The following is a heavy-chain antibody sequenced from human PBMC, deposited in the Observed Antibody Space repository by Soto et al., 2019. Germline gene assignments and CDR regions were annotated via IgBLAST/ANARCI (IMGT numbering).Heavy chain of an antibody. CDR2: ISAYNGNT. Sequence: VKVSCKASGYTFTSYAMHWVRQAPGQRLEWMGWISAYNGNTNYAQKLQGRVTMTTDTSTSTAYMELRSLRSDDTAVYYCARVVISWYSGCRSALYFDYWGQGTLVTVSS. D-gene: IGHD1-26*01. V-gene: IGHV1-18*01. J-gene: IGHJ4*02. CDR3: ARVVISWYSGCRSALYFDY. CDR1: GYTFTSYA.